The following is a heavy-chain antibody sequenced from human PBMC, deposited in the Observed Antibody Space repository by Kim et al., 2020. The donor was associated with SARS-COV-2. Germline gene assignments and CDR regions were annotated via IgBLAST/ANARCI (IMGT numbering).Heavy chain of an antibody. CDR1: GFTFSSYS. J-gene: IGHJ4*02. Sequence: GGSLRLSCAASGFTFSSYSMNWVRQAPGKGLEWVSSISSSSSYIYYADSVKGRFTISRDNAKNSLYLQMNSLRAEDTAVYYCARDLLYSSGWLEGDYWGQGTLVTVSS. D-gene: IGHD6-19*01. CDR3: ARDLLYSSGWLEGDY. V-gene: IGHV3-21*04. CDR2: ISSSSSYI.